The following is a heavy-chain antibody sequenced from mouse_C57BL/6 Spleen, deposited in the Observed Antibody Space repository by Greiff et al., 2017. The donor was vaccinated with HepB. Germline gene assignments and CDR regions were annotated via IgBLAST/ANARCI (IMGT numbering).Heavy chain of an antibody. D-gene: IGHD1-1*01. V-gene: IGHV5-4*01. CDR3: AREYYGRRGYFDV. J-gene: IGHJ1*03. Sequence: EVHLVESGGGLVKPGGSLKLSCAASGFTFSSYAMSWVRQTPEKRLEWVATISDGGSYTYYPDNVKGRFTISRDNAKNNLYLQMSHLKSEDTAMYYCAREYYGRRGYFDVWGTGTTVTVSS. CDR2: ISDGGSYT. CDR1: GFTFSSYA.